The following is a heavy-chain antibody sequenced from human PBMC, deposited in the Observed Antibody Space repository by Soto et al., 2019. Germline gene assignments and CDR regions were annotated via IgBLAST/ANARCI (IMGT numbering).Heavy chain of an antibody. D-gene: IGHD3-10*01. Sequence: VRSLRLSCAASGCTFSSYAMSWVRQAPGKGLEWVSAISGSGGSTYYADSVKGRFTISRDNSKNTLYLQMNSLRAEDTAVYYCAKDRWFGTDYYYYGMDVWGQGTTVTVSS. CDR3: AKDRWFGTDYYYYGMDV. CDR1: GCTFSSYA. V-gene: IGHV3-23*01. J-gene: IGHJ6*02. CDR2: ISGSGGST.